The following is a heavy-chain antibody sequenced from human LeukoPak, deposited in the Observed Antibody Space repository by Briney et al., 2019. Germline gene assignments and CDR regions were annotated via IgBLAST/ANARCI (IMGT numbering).Heavy chain of an antibody. J-gene: IGHJ4*02. D-gene: IGHD3-10*01. CDR3: AKDRHESISYSY. Sequence: PGGSLRLSCAASGFTFSSYAMNWVRQAPGKGLEWVSAISGSGGSTYYADSVKGRFTISRDNSKNTLYLQMNSLRAEDTTVYYCAKDRHESISYSYWGQGTLVTVSS. CDR1: GFTFSSYA. CDR2: ISGSGGST. V-gene: IGHV3-23*01.